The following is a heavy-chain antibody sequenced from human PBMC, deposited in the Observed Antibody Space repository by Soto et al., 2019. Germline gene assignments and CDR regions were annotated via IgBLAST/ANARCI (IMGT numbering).Heavy chain of an antibody. Sequence: QVQLQESGPGLVKPSETLSLTCSVSGGSVSSGSYYWSWIRQSPEKGLEWIGYIYYPGGTKYNPXLXSXXXXSXXXXXNXXXLXXXXVTAADTAVXYCXRLDVGLDYWGQGVLVTVSS. CDR2: IYYPGGT. V-gene: IGHV4-61*01. D-gene: IGHD1-26*01. CDR3: XRLDVGLDY. CDR1: GGSVSSGSYY. J-gene: IGHJ4*02.